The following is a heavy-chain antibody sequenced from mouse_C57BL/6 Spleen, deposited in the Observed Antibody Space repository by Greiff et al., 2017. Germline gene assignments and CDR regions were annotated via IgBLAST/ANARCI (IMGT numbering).Heavy chain of an antibody. Sequence: EVKLVESGGGLVKPGGSLKLSCAASGFTFSSYTMSWVRQTPEKRLEWVATISGGGGNTYYPDSVKGRFTISRDNAKNTLYLQMSSLRSEDTALYDCARSDGNYPLFDYGGQGTTLTVAS. D-gene: IGHD2-1*01. CDR1: GFTFSSYT. CDR2: ISGGGGNT. V-gene: IGHV5-9*01. J-gene: IGHJ2*01. CDR3: ARSDGNYPLFDY.